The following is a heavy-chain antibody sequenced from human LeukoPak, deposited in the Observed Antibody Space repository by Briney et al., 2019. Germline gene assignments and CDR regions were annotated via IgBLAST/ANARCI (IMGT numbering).Heavy chain of an antibody. V-gene: IGHV3-7*01. CDR3: GRERSGYDWE. Sequence: GGSLRLSCAASGFTFSTHWMSWVRQAPGKGLEWVTNINPDGSERHYVESVEGRFTISRDNAKNSLFLQMNSLRAGDTAVYYCGRERSGYDWEWGQGTLVTVSS. D-gene: IGHD5-12*01. CDR2: INPDGSER. J-gene: IGHJ4*02. CDR1: GFTFSTHW.